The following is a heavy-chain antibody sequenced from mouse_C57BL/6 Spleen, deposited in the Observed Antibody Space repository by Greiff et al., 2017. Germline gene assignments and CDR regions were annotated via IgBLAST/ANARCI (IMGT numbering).Heavy chain of an antibody. J-gene: IGHJ1*03. CDR3: ARGFITTVVPYWYFDV. Sequence: VQLQQPGTALVKPGASVKLSCKASGYTFTSYWMHWVKQRPGQGLEWIGNINPSNGGTNYNEKFKSKATLTVDKSSSTAYMQLSSLTSEDSAVYYCARGFITTVVPYWYFDVWGTGTTVTVSS. D-gene: IGHD1-1*01. CDR1: GYTFTSYW. V-gene: IGHV1-53*01. CDR2: INPSNGGT.